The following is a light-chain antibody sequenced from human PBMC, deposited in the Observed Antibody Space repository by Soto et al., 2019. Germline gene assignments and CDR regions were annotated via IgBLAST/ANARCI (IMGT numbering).Light chain of an antibody. CDR1: QSVTTF. CDR2: DPS. V-gene: IGKV3-11*01. Sequence: EVVLTQSPVTLSLSPGDRATLSCRASQSVTTFLAWYQQKPGQAPRLLIYDPSKRATGIPARFSVSGSGTDFTLTISSLEPEDFAVYYCQQRTNWPLTFGGGTKVEIK. J-gene: IGKJ4*01. CDR3: QQRTNWPLT.